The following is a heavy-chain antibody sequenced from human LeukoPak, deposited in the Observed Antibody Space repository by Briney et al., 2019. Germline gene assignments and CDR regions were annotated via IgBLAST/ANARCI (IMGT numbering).Heavy chain of an antibody. CDR2: ISSSSSYI. D-gene: IGHD2-21*01. CDR1: GVTFSSYS. V-gene: IGHV3-21*01. J-gene: IGHJ3*02. CDR3: EKAAAPSINAFDI. Sequence: GGSLRLSCAASGVTFSSYSMNWGRQAPGKGLEWVSSISSSSSYIYYADSVKVGFTIYRDNAKNSLYRQWTRLRAGDRPVFYVEKAAAPSINAFDIWGQGTMVTVSS.